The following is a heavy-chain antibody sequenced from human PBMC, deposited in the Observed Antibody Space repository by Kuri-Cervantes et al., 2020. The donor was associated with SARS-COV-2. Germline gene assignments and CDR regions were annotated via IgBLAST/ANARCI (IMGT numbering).Heavy chain of an antibody. V-gene: IGHV3-11*06. J-gene: IGHJ4*02. CDR3: ARGSSSTYFDY. CDR2: ISSSSSYI. D-gene: IGHD6-6*01. CDR1: GFTFSDYY. Sequence: GGSLRLSCAASGFTFSDYYMSWIRQAPGKGLEWVSSISSSSSYIYYADSVKGRFTISRDNAKNSLYLQMNSLRAEDTAVYYCARGSSSTYFDYWGQGTLVTVSS.